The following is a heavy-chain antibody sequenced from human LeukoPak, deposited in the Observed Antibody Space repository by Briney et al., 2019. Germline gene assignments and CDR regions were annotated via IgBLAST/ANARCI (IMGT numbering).Heavy chain of an antibody. CDR1: GYSITSYY. V-gene: IGHV4-4*09. CDR3: AGPGGDFDY. J-gene: IGHJ4*02. CDR2: IYASGST. Sequence: SETLSLTCTVSGYSITSYYWSWVRQPPGKGLEWIGYIYASGSTNYNPSFKSRVTISVDTSKNQFSLRLTSVTAADTAAYYCAGPGGDFDYWGQGTLVTVSS. D-gene: IGHD3-16*01.